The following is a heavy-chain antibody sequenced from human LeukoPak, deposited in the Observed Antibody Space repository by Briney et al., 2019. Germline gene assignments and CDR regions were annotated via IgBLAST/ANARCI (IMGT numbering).Heavy chain of an antibody. D-gene: IGHD3-3*01. V-gene: IGHV3-15*01. CDR1: GFTFSNAW. J-gene: IGHJ4*02. CDR2: IKSKTDGGTT. CDR3: TTDTRREHYDFWSGYYLWYFDY. Sequence: GGSLRLSCAASGFTFSNAWMSWVRQAPGKGLEWVGRIKSKTDGGTTDYAAPVKGRFTISRDDSKNTLYLQVNSLKTEDTAVYYCTTDTRREHYDFWSGYYLWYFDYWGQGTLVTVSS.